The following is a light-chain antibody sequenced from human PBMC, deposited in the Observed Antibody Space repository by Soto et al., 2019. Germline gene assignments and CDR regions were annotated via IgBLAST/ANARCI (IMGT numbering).Light chain of an antibody. J-gene: IGLJ1*01. CDR1: SSDIGSYNF. Sequence: QSVLTQPASVSGSPGQSIAISCSGASSDIGSYNFFSWYQQHPGKAPKLMISEVNKRPSGISNRFSGSKSGNTASLTISGLQAEDEADYYCCSFAGSGTGVFGTGTKVTVL. CDR2: EVN. V-gene: IGLV2-23*02. CDR3: CSFAGSGTGV.